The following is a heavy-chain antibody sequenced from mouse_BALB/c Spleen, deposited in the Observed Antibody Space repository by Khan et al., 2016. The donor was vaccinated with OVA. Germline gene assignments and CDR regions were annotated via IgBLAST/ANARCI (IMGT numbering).Heavy chain of an antibody. V-gene: IGHV1-4*01. Sequence: VQLQESGAELARPGASVKMSCKASGYTFTSYTMHWVKQRPGQGLEWIGYINPSSGYTNYNQKFKDKATLTADKSSNTAYMQLSSLTSEDSAVYFCARIYYDYDGYYAMDYWGQGTSVTVSS. CDR2: INPSSGYT. D-gene: IGHD2-4*01. CDR3: ARIYYDYDGYYAMDY. CDR1: GYTFTSYT. J-gene: IGHJ4*01.